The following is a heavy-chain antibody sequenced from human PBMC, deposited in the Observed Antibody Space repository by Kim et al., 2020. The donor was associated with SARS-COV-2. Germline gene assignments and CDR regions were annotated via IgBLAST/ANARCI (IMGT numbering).Heavy chain of an antibody. CDR2: INHSGST. D-gene: IGHD3-10*01. V-gene: IGHV4-34*01. J-gene: IGHJ4*01. CDR3: ARGGPYYYGSGPSRGHFD. CDR1: GGSFSGYY. Sequence: SETLSLTCAVYGGSFSGYYWSWIRQPPGKGLEWIGEINHSGSTNYNPSLKSRVTISVDTSKNQFSLKLSSVTAADTAVYYCARGGPYYYGSGPSRGHFD.